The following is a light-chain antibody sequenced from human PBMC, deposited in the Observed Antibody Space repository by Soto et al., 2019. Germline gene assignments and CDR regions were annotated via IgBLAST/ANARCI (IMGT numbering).Light chain of an antibody. Sequence: EIVLTQSPGTLSLSPGERATLSCRASPSVSSSYLAWYQQKPGQAPRLLIYGASSRATGIPDRFSGSGSGTDFTLTISRLEPEDFAVYYCQQYGSSRTFGQGTK. CDR1: PSVSSSY. CDR2: GAS. CDR3: QQYGSSRT. V-gene: IGKV3-20*01. J-gene: IGKJ1*01.